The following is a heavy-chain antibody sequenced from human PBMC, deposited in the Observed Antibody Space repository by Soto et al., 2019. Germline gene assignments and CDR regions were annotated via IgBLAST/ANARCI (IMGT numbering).Heavy chain of an antibody. J-gene: IGHJ4*02. CDR1: GFTFSKAY. CDR2: IKSKTDGGTI. CDR3: LSRWSS. V-gene: IGHV3-15*01. D-gene: IGHD3-10*01. Sequence: EVQLVESGGGLVKPGGSLRLSCVGSGFTFSKAYMTWVRQAPGKGLEWVGRIKSKTDGGTINYAAPVKGRFTISRAESKNTLVPQMKSLKIADTAVYYFLSRWSSWGQGTLVTVSS.